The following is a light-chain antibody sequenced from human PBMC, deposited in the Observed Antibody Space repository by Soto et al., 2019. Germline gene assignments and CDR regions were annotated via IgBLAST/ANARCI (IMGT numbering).Light chain of an antibody. J-gene: IGKJ4*01. V-gene: IGKV1-33*01. CDR1: QDISNY. Sequence: DIQMTQSPSSLSASVGDRVTITCQASQDISNYLNWYQQKPGKAPKLLIYDASHLETGVPSRFSGSGSGTDFTFTISSLQPEDIATYYCQQYDNLPFPFGGGTKVEIK. CDR2: DAS. CDR3: QQYDNLPFP.